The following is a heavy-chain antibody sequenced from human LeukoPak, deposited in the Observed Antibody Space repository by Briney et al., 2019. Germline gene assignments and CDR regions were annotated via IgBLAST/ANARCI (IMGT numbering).Heavy chain of an antibody. CDR2: ISSSGSTM. J-gene: IGHJ4*02. Sequence: PGGSLRLSCAASGFTFSNYYMSGIRQAPGKGLEWVSYISSSGSTMYYADSVKGRFTISRDNAKNSLYLQMNSLRAEDTAVYYCAREAISGYSDWGQGTLVTVSS. CDR3: AREAISGYSD. V-gene: IGHV3-11*04. CDR1: GFTFSNYY. D-gene: IGHD3-22*01.